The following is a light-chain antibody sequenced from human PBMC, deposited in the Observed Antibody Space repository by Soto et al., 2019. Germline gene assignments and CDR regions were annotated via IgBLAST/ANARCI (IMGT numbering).Light chain of an antibody. J-gene: IGLJ3*02. CDR2: RNN. Sequence: QSVLTQPPSASVTPGQRVTSSCSGSSSNIGSNYVYWYQQLTGTALKLLIYRNNQRPSGVPDRFSGSKSGTSASLAISGLRYEDEADYYCAAWYDSLSGWVFGGGTKVTGL. CDR1: SSNIGSNY. V-gene: IGLV1-47*01. CDR3: AAWYDSLSGWV.